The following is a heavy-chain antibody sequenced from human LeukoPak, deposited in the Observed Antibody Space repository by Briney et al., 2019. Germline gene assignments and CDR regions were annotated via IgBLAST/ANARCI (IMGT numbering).Heavy chain of an antibody. J-gene: IGHJ4*02. Sequence: ASVKVSCKVSGYTLTELSMHWVRQAPGKGLEWMGGFDPEDGETIYAQNFQGRVTMTEDTSTDTAYMELSSLRFEDTAVYYCATEGYCSGGSCNSLDYWGQGTLVTVSS. V-gene: IGHV1-24*01. D-gene: IGHD2-15*01. CDR1: GYTLTELS. CDR2: FDPEDGET. CDR3: ATEGYCSGGSCNSLDY.